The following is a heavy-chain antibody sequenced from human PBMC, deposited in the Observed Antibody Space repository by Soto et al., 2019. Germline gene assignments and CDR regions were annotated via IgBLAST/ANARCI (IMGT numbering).Heavy chain of an antibody. V-gene: IGHV1-69*02. Sequence: QVQLVQSGAAVQKPGSSVKVSCKASGGTFRSSTISWVRQAPGPGLEWMGRIIPLLGIANYAQKFQGRVTITADKSTSTAYMELSSRRSEDTAVEDGASGEEGSGIEGENWFDPWGQGTLVTVSS. D-gene: IGHD3-10*01. CDR2: IIPLLGIA. CDR3: ASGEEGSGIEGENWFDP. CDR1: GGTFRSST. J-gene: IGHJ5*02.